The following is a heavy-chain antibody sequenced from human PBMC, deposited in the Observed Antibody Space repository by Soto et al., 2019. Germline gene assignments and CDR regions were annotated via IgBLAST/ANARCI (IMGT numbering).Heavy chain of an antibody. CDR1: GYSFTSYW. CDR3: ARAGIAVAGNNQGGWFDP. CDR2: IDPSDSYT. D-gene: IGHD6-19*01. J-gene: IGHJ5*02. V-gene: IGHV5-10-1*01. Sequence: GESLKIACKGSGYSFTSYWISWVRQMPGKGLEWMGRIDPSDSYTNYSPSFQGHVTISADKSISTAYLQWSSLKASDTAMYYCARAGIAVAGNNQGGWFDPWGQGTLVTVSS.